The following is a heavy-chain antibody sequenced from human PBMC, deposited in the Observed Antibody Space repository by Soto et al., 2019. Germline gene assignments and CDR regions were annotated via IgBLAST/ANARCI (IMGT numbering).Heavy chain of an antibody. CDR1: RASVSSSY. CDR2: VYYTGST. J-gene: IGHJ3*02. CDR3: ARGYYDSNGQSNTFDI. D-gene: IGHD3-22*01. Sequence: SETLSLTCTVSRASVSSSYWSWIRQSPGKGLEWIGYVYYTGSTKYNPSLKSRVTISVDTSKNQFSLRLSSVTAADTAVYYCARGYYDSNGQSNTFDIWGPGTMVTVSS. V-gene: IGHV4-59*02.